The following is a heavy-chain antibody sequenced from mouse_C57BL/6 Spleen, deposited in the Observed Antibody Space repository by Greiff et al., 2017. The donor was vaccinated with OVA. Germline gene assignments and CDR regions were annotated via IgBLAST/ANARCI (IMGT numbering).Heavy chain of an antibody. V-gene: IGHV5-17*01. CDR3: ATKDYYGSSYDAMDY. CDR2: ISSGSSTI. J-gene: IGHJ4*01. Sequence: EVKVEESGGGLVKPGGSLKLSCAASGFTFSDYGMHWVRQAPEKGLEWVAYISSGSSTIYYADTVKGRFTISRDNAKNTLFLQMTSLRSEDTAMYYCATKDYYGSSYDAMDYWGQGTSVTVSS. CDR1: GFTFSDYG. D-gene: IGHD1-1*01.